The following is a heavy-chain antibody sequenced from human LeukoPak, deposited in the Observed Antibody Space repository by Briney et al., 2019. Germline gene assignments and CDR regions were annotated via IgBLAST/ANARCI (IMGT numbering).Heavy chain of an antibody. V-gene: IGHV3-66*01. CDR3: ARDSTNWGLYFDY. CDR1: GFTFSSYA. CDR2: IKSGGNT. D-gene: IGHD7-27*01. Sequence: GGSLRLSCAASGFTFSSYAMSWVRQAPGKGLEWVSFIKSGGNTYYADSVKGRFTISRDDSKNTVYLQMNSLRAGDTAIYYCARDSTNWGLYFDYWGQGALVTVSS. J-gene: IGHJ4*02.